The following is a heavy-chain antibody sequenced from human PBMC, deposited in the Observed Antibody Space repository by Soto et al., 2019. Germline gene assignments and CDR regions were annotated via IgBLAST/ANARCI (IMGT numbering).Heavy chain of an antibody. V-gene: IGHV3-30-3*01. CDR3: ARETYYDFWSGPHFVKAV. J-gene: IGHJ6*02. D-gene: IGHD3-3*01. CDR2: ISYDGSNK. Sequence: PGGSLRLSCAASGFTFSSYAMHWVRQAPGKGLEWVAVISYDGSNKYYADSVKGRFTISRDNSKNTLYLQMNSLRAEDTAVYYCARETYYDFWSGPHFVKAVWAQGTTVTVSS. CDR1: GFTFSSYA.